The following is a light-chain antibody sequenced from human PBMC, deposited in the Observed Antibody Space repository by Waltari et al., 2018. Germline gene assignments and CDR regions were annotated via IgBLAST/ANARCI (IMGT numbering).Light chain of an antibody. CDR2: YDS. CDR1: NIGGKS. CDR3: QVWDDVTDSGV. V-gene: IGLV3-21*04. Sequence: YVLTQPPSVSVGPGKTARLTCGGDNIGGKSVNWYQQKPGQAPVLVMFYDSDRPSEIPERFSGSNSGNTATLTISWVEAGDEADYHCQVWDDVTDSGVFGGGTKLTVL. J-gene: IGLJ3*02.